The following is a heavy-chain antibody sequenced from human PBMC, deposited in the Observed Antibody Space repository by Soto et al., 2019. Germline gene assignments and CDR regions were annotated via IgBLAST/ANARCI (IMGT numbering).Heavy chain of an antibody. D-gene: IGHD3-3*01. CDR3: ARAITIFGVVTEYYFDY. V-gene: IGHV1-46*01. Sequence: GASVKVSCKASGYTFTSYYMHWVRQAPGQGLEWMGIINPSGGSTSYAQKFQGRVTMTRDTSTSTVYMELSSLRSEDTAVYYCARAITIFGVVTEYYFDYWGQGTLVTVSS. CDR2: INPSGGST. CDR1: GYTFTSYY. J-gene: IGHJ4*02.